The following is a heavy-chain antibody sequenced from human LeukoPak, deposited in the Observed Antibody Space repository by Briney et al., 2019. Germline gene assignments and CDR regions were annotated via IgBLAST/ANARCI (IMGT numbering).Heavy chain of an antibody. Sequence: SETLSLTCTVSGGSIKSHFWSWVRQPPGKRLEWIGYIFHSGSTNYNPSLKSRVTMSLDTSKNQFSLELGSVTAADTAVYYCAREITSGLYLLDYWGQGTLVTVSS. CDR1: GGSIKSHF. CDR3: AREITSGLYLLDY. CDR2: IFHSGST. J-gene: IGHJ4*02. V-gene: IGHV4-59*11. D-gene: IGHD3-16*01.